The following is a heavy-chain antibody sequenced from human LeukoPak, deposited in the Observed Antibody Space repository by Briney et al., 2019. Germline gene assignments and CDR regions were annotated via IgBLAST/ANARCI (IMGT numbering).Heavy chain of an antibody. CDR2: INPSTGDT. V-gene: IGHV1-2*02. CDR3: VSAYDQ. CDR1: GGTFSSYA. Sequence: ASVKVSCKASGGTFSSYAISWVRQAPGQGFEWMGWINPSTGDTKYARMFQGRVTLTTGASISTAYMELSGLRPADTAVYFCVSAYDQWGQGTLVTVSS. J-gene: IGHJ5*02.